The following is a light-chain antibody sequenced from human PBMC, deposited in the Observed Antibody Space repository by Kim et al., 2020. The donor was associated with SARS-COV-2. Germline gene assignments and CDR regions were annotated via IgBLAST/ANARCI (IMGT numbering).Light chain of an antibody. J-gene: IGLJ2*01. CDR2: RNN. V-gene: IGLV1-47*01. CDR1: TSNIGSNY. CDR3: AAWDDSLSGYVV. Sequence: WVTISCSGRTSNIGSNYVYWYQQLPGTAPKLLIYRNNQRPSGVPDRFSGSKSGTSASLAISGLRSGDEADYYCAAWDDSLSGYVVFGGGTQLTVL.